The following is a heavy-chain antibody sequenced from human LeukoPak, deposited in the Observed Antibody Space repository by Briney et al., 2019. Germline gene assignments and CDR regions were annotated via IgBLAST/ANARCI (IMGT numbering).Heavy chain of an antibody. CDR1: GFTFSSYA. CDR3: ARGYGYSYGPDY. J-gene: IGHJ4*02. V-gene: IGHV3-30-3*01. D-gene: IGHD5-18*01. Sequence: GGSLRLSCAASGFTFSSYAMHWVRQAPGKGLEWVAVISYDGSNKYCADSVKGRFTISRDNSKNTLYLQMNSLRAEDTAVYYCARGYGYSYGPDYWGQGTLVIVSS. CDR2: ISYDGSNK.